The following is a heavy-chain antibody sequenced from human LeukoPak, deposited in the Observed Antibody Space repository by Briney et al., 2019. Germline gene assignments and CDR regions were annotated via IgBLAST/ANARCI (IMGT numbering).Heavy chain of an antibody. CDR1: GGSIYISNYF. D-gene: IGHD3-10*01. CDR3: ARGVGYYNSGTYYHDY. Sequence: SETLSLTCTVSGGSIYISNYFWAWIRQPPGKGLEWIGTISYSASTYYNPSLKSRVTISVDMSKNHFSLKLSSVTAADTAVYYCARGVGYYNSGTYYHDYWGQGTLVTVSS. V-gene: IGHV4-39*07. CDR2: ISYSAST. J-gene: IGHJ4*02.